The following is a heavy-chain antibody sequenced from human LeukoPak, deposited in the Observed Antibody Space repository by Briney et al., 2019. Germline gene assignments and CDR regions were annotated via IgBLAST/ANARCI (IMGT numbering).Heavy chain of an antibody. CDR2: INPNSGGT. Sequence: ASVKVSCKASGYTFTGYYMHWVRQAPGQGLEWMGWINPNSGGTNYAQKFQGRVTMTRDTSISTAYMELSRLRSDDTAVYYCARDYSSGFLSDPYYYMDVWGKGTTVTVSS. J-gene: IGHJ6*03. CDR3: ARDYSSGFLSDPYYYMDV. V-gene: IGHV1-2*02. CDR1: GYTFTGYY. D-gene: IGHD6-19*01.